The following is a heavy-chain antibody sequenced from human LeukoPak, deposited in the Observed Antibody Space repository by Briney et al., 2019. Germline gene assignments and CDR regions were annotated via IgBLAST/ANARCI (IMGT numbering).Heavy chain of an antibody. Sequence: ASVKVSCKASGYTFSNFGISWVRQAPGLGLEWMGWISTYNGNTNYAQKFQGRVTMTTDTSTTTVYMELRSLRSDDTALYYCAREQPHFDFWSNYLEGNWFDPWGQGTLVTVSS. CDR3: AREQPHFDFWSNYLEGNWFDP. CDR2: ISTYNGNT. V-gene: IGHV1-18*01. J-gene: IGHJ5*02. CDR1: GYTFSNFG. D-gene: IGHD3-3*01.